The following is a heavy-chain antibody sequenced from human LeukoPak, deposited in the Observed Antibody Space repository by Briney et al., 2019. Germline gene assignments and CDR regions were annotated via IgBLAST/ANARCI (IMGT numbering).Heavy chain of an antibody. D-gene: IGHD3-22*01. CDR2: IYSGGST. CDR3: ARSYDSSGYRKGRAFDI. CDR1: GFTVSRNY. J-gene: IGHJ3*02. Sequence: GGSLRLSCAASGFTVSRNYMSWVRQAPGKGLEWVSVIYSGGSTYYADSVKGQFTISRDNSKNTLYLQMNSLRAEDTAVYYCARSYDSSGYRKGRAFDIWGQGTMVTVSS. V-gene: IGHV3-53*01.